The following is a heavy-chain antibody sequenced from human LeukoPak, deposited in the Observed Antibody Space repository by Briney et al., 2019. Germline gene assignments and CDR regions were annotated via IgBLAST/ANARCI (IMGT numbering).Heavy chain of an antibody. CDR2: ISAYNGNT. D-gene: IGHD3-10*01. J-gene: IGHJ5*02. CDR1: GYTFTSYG. V-gene: IGHV1-18*01. Sequence: ASVKVSCKASGYTFTSYGISWVRQAPGQGLEWMGWISAYNGNTNYAQKLQGRVTMTTDTSTSTAYMELRSLRSDDTAVYYCARPTMVRGVPNWFDPWGQGTLVTVSS. CDR3: ARPTMVRGVPNWFDP.